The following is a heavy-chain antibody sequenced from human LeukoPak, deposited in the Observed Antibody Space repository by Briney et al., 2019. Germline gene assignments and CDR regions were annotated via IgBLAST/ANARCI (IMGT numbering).Heavy chain of an antibody. CDR2: ISSSSSYI. J-gene: IGHJ4*02. Sequence: GGSLRLSCEGSAFIFSGHWMNWVRQAPGKGLEWVSSISSSSSYIYYADSVKGRFTISRDNAKNSLYLQMNSLRAEDTAVYYCARVFGYSSSSILPGPYYFDYWGQGTLVTVSS. CDR3: ARVFGYSSSSILPGPYYFDY. V-gene: IGHV3-21*01. CDR1: AFIFSGHW. D-gene: IGHD6-6*01.